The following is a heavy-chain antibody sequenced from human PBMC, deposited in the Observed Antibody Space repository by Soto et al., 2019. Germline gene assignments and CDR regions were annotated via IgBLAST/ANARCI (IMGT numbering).Heavy chain of an antibody. Sequence: GGSLRLSCAASGFTFSSYEMIWVRQAPGKGLEWVSYISSSGSTIYYADSVKGRFTISRDNAKNSLYLQMNSLRAEDTAVYYCARGAESAFDIWGQGTMVTVSS. J-gene: IGHJ3*02. V-gene: IGHV3-48*03. CDR2: ISSSGSTI. CDR1: GFTFSSYE. CDR3: ARGAESAFDI.